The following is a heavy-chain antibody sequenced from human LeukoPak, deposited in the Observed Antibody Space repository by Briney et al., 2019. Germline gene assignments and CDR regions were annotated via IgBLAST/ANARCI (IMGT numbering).Heavy chain of an antibody. Sequence: SGGSLRLSCAASGFTFSSYSMSWVRQAPGKGLEWVSSISSSSSYIYYADSVKGRFTISRDNAKNSLYLQMNSLRAEDTAVYYCARDPENGYLSYYYGIDVWGQGTTVTVSS. D-gene: IGHD2-21*01. V-gene: IGHV3-21*01. J-gene: IGHJ6*02. CDR3: ARDPENGYLSYYYGIDV. CDR2: ISSSSSYI. CDR1: GFTFSSYS.